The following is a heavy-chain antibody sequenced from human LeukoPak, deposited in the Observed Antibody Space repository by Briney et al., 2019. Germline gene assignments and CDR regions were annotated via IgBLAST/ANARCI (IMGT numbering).Heavy chain of an antibody. CDR1: GFTFSSYA. V-gene: IGHV3-23*01. J-gene: IGHJ5*02. Sequence: PGGSLRLSCAASGFTFSSYAVSWVRQAPGKGLEWVSAISGSGGSTYYADSVKGRFTISRDNSKNTLYLQMNSLGAEDTAVYYCARLTARITIFGVVRGSYWFDPWGQGTLVTVSS. CDR2: ISGSGGST. CDR3: ARLTARITIFGVVRGSYWFDP. D-gene: IGHD3-3*01.